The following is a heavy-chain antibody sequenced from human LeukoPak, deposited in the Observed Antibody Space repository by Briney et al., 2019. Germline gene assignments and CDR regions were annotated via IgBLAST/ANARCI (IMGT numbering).Heavy chain of an antibody. J-gene: IGHJ4*02. Sequence: GGSLRLSCVASGFTSPAYGLSWVRQAPGKGLEWLSSISAGGVSTYYADSVKGRLTVARDISKDTLFLRMNSLRCEDTALYYCAKDLGQSNSWYFFDNWGQGVLVTVSS. CDR2: ISAGGVST. D-gene: IGHD6-6*01. V-gene: IGHV3-23*01. CDR1: GFTSPAYG. CDR3: AKDLGQSNSWYFFDN.